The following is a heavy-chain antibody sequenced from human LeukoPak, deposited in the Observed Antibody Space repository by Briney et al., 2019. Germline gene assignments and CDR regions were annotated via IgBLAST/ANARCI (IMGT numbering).Heavy chain of an antibody. CDR1: GYTFTDYY. CDR2: INPDSGGT. CDR3: ARDRYGKLDY. Sequence: ASVRVSCTASGYTFTDYYFHWVRQAPGQGLEWMGWINPDSGGTHYAQKFQDRVTMTRDTSISTVYMELSRLRSDDTAVYYCARDRYGKLDYWGQGTLVTVSS. J-gene: IGHJ4*02. V-gene: IGHV1-2*02. D-gene: IGHD5-18*01.